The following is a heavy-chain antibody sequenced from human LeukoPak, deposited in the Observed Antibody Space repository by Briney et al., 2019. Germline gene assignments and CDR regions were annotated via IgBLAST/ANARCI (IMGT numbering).Heavy chain of an antibody. CDR3: ARAPDDSTIFGVTPYNWFDP. V-gene: IGHV4-38-2*02. CDR1: GYSISSGYY. D-gene: IGHD3-3*01. CDR2: IYHSGST. Sequence: PSETLSLTCTVSGYSISSGYYWGWIRQPPGKGLEWIGSIYHSGSTYYNPSLKSRVTISVDTSKNQFSLKLSSVTAADTAVYYCARAPDDSTIFGVTPYNWFDPWGQGTLVTASS. J-gene: IGHJ5*02.